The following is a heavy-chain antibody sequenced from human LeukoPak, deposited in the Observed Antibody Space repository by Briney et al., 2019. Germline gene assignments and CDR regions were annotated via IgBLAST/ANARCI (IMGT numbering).Heavy chain of an antibody. D-gene: IGHD3-16*01. CDR3: AKSRVGSSPHFDY. CDR2: ISSSSSYI. CDR1: GFTFSSYA. Sequence: KPGGSLRLSCAAAGFTFSSYAMSWVRQAPGKGLEWVSSISSSSSYIYYADSVKGRFTISRDNAKNSLYLQMNSLRAEDTALYYCAKSRVGSSPHFDYWGQGTLVTVSS. J-gene: IGHJ4*02. V-gene: IGHV3-21*04.